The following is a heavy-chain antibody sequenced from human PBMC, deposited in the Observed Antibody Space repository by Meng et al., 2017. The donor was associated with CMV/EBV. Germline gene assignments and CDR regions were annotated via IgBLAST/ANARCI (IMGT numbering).Heavy chain of an antibody. J-gene: IGHJ4*02. CDR1: GFSLTTGRVG. CDR2: IYWSDDK. D-gene: IGHD3-16*02. CDR3: VHNIASRSIDS. Sequence: SGPTLVKPTQTLTLTCTFSGFSLTTGRVGVAWIRQPPGKALECLALIYWSDDKRYSSSLKTRLTITKDTSKHQVVLTMTNMDPVDTATYYCVHNIASRSIDSWGQGILVTVSS. V-gene: IGHV2-5*01.